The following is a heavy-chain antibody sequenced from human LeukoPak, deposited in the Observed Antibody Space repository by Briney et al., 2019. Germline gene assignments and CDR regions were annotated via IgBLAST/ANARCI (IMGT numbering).Heavy chain of an antibody. J-gene: IGHJ4*02. V-gene: IGHV4-4*07. CDR1: GGSISSYY. D-gene: IGHD4-23*01. Sequence: SSETLSLTCTVSGGSISSYYWSWIRQPAGKGLEWIGRIYTSGSTNYNPSLKSRVTMSVDTSKNQFSLKLSSVTAADTAVYYCAGDRWSGESDYWGQGTLVTVSS. CDR3: AGDRWSGESDY. CDR2: IYTSGST.